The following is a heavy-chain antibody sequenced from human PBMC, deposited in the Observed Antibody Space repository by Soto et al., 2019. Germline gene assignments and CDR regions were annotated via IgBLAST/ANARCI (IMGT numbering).Heavy chain of an antibody. V-gene: IGHV3-7*05. CDR3: AKDVR. CDR1: GFPFSTHW. J-gene: IGHJ4*02. CDR2: IKEDGSET. Sequence: EVQLVDSGGDLAQPGGSWGLSCAASGFPFSTHWMSWVRQAPGKGLEWVANIKEDGSETYYADSVRGRFTISRDNAKNSLYLQMNGLRVEDTALYYCAKDVRWGQGTLVTVSS.